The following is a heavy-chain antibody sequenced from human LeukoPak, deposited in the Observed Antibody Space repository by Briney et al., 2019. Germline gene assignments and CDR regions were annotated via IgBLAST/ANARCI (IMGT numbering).Heavy chain of an antibody. J-gene: IGHJ4*02. Sequence: SETLSLTCTVSGGSISSSSYYWGWIRQPPGKGLEWIGSIYYSGSTYYNPSLKSRVTISVDTSKNQFSLKLSSVTAADTAVYYCARVLTFGGVIDYFDYWGQGTLVTVSS. CDR1: GGSISSSSYY. V-gene: IGHV4-39*07. CDR3: ARVLTFGGVIDYFDY. CDR2: IYYSGST. D-gene: IGHD3-16*02.